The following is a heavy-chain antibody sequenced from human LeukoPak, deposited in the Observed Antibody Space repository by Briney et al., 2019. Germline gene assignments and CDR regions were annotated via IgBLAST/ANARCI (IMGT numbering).Heavy chain of an antibody. V-gene: IGHV4-4*07. CDR2: IYTSGST. CDR3: ARASLRYFDWHLDY. Sequence: SETLSLTCTVSGGSISSYYWSWIRQPAGKGLELIGRIYTSGSTNYNPSLKSRVTMSVDTSKNQFSLKLSSVTAADTAVYYCARASLRYFDWHLDYWGQGTLVTVSS. CDR1: GGSISSYY. D-gene: IGHD3-9*01. J-gene: IGHJ4*02.